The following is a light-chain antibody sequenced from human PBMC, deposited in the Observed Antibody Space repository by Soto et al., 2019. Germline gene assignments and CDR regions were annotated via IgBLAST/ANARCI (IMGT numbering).Light chain of an antibody. CDR3: CSYAGSSTPYV. CDR2: EGS. Sequence: QSVLTQPASVSGSPGQSITISCTGTSGDVGAYDFVSWYQQHPGKAPKLMIYEGSKRPSGVSNRFSGSKSGNTASLTISGLQAEDEADYYCCSYAGSSTPYVFGTGTKVTVL. V-gene: IGLV2-23*01. CDR1: SGDVGAYDF. J-gene: IGLJ1*01.